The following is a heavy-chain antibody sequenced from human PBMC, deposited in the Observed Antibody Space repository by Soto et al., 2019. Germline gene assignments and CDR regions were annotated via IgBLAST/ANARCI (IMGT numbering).Heavy chain of an antibody. D-gene: IGHD4-17*01. V-gene: IGHV1-69*12. CDR1: GGTFSSYA. CDR3: ASDYGGNSDQSSPLDY. CDR2: IIPIFGTA. J-gene: IGHJ4*02. Sequence: QVQLVQSGAEVKKPGSSVKVSCKASGGTFSSYAISWVRQAPRQGLEWMGGIIPIFGTANYAQKFQGRVTITADESTSTAYMELSSLRSEDTAVYYCASDYGGNSDQSSPLDYWGQGTLVTVSS.